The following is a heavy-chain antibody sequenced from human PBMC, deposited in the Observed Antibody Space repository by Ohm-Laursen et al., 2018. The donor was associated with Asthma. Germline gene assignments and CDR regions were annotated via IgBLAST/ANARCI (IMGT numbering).Heavy chain of an antibody. Sequence: SLRLSCAAPGFSFSSYGMHWVRQAPGKGLEWVTVIWYDGSNKYYADSVKGRFTISRDNSKNTLYLQMNSLRAEDTAVYFCARNYYGSGSYLDYWGQGTLVTVSS. CDR3: ARNYYGSGSYLDY. J-gene: IGHJ4*02. CDR2: IWYDGSNK. V-gene: IGHV3-33*01. CDR1: GFSFSSYG. D-gene: IGHD3-10*01.